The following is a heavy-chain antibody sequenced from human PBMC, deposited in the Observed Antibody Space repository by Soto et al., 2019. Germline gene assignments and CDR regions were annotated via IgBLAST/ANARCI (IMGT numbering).Heavy chain of an antibody. D-gene: IGHD3-22*01. Sequence: QVQLVQSGAEVKKPGASVKVSCKTSGHTLINYYMHWVRQAPGQGLDWLGKLDPSGNGTSYAERFQGRITLTSDKSTKTVYVELSSLRSDDTAIYYCAIHYYDSSGYLYWGEGTLGTVSS. J-gene: IGHJ4*02. CDR2: LDPSGNGT. V-gene: IGHV1-46*01. CDR1: GHTLINYY. CDR3: AIHYYDSSGYLY.